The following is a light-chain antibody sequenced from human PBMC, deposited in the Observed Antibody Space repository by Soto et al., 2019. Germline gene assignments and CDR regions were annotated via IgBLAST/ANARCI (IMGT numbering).Light chain of an antibody. CDR1: SSDVGAYNY. CDR2: DVS. V-gene: IGLV2-14*03. J-gene: IGLJ2*01. CDR3: SSYGSSSTLV. Sequence: QSALTQPASVSGSPGQSITISCTGTSSDVGAYNYVSWYQQHPGKAPKLMIYDVSNRPSGVSNRFSGSKSDNTASLTISGLQADDESDYYFSSYGSSSTLVFGGGTKLTVL.